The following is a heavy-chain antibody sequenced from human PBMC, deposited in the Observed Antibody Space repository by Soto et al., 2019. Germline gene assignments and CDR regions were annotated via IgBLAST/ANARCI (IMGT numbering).Heavy chain of an antibody. J-gene: IGHJ4*02. Sequence: QVQLVQSGAEVKKPGASVKVSCKASGYIFTSYYIHWVRQAPGQGLEWMGWINPFDGSRMFAQSFQGRVTMTMDTSTSTVYMEVSSLRSEDTAVYYCSRVDPGETSPFDHWGQGTLVTVSS. V-gene: IGHV1-46*03. CDR3: SRVDPGETSPFDH. D-gene: IGHD3-10*01. CDR1: GYIFTSYY. CDR2: INPFDGSR.